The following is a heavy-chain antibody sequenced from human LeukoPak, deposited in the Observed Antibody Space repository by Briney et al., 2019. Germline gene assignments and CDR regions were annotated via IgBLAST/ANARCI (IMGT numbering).Heavy chain of an antibody. V-gene: IGHV3-66*01. J-gene: IGHJ4*02. CDR1: GFTVSSNF. Sequence: GGSLRRSCAASGFTVSSNFMSWLRQAPGKGLEWVSVIYSGGSTYYAGSVEDRFTVSRDISKNTLSLQMNSLRAEDTAVYFCAGSGGAALDYCGQGTLVTVSS. CDR3: AGSGGAALDY. CDR2: IYSGGST. D-gene: IGHD6-6*01.